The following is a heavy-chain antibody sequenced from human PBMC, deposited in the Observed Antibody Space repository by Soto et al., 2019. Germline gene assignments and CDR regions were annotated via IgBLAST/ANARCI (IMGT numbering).Heavy chain of an antibody. CDR2: SNAGNGNT. D-gene: IGHD6-19*01. Sequence: ASVKVSCKASGYTFISYAMHWVRQAPGQRLEWMGWSNAGNGNTKYSQEFQGRVTITSDTSASTAYMELRSLRSEDRAVYSCARGYYVSGWYYIDYWGQGTLVTVS. CDR1: GYTFISYA. CDR3: ARGYYVSGWYYIDY. J-gene: IGHJ4*02. V-gene: IGHV1-3*02.